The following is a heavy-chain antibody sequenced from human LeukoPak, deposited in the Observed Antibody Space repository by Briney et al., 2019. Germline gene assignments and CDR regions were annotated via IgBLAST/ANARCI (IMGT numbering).Heavy chain of an antibody. CDR2: INSDGSST. V-gene: IGHV3-74*01. CDR1: GFTFSSYC. J-gene: IGHJ2*01. Sequence: GGSLRLSCTASGFTFSSYCMHWVRQAPGKGLVWVSRINSDGSSTSYADSVKGRFTISRDNAKNTLYLQMNSLRAEDTAMHYCARADRPNWYFDLWGRGTLVTVSS. CDR3: ARADRPNWYFDL.